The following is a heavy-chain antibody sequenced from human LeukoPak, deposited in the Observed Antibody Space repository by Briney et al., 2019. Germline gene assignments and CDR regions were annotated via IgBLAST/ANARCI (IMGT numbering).Heavy chain of an antibody. Sequence: SETLSLTCTVSNGSISIYYCSWVRQPAGKGLGWIGRISASGSTNYNPSLKSRVTMSVDTSKNQFSLKLSSVTAADTAVYYCAREITVTRPFDYWGQGTLVTVSS. CDR2: ISASGST. V-gene: IGHV4-4*07. CDR3: AREITVTRPFDY. D-gene: IGHD4-17*01. CDR1: NGSISIYY. J-gene: IGHJ4*02.